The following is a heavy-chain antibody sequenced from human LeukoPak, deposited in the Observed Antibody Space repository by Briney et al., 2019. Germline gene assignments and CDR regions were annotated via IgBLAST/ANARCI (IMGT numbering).Heavy chain of an antibody. D-gene: IGHD2/OR15-2a*01. J-gene: IGHJ3*02. CDR1: GFTFSSYS. CDR2: IKQDGSEK. V-gene: IGHV3-7*01. CDR3: ASEEDFTFDM. Sequence: GGSLRLSCAPSGFTFSSYSMNWVRQAPGKGLEWVANIKQDGSEKYYVDFVKGRFTISRDNAKNSLYLQMNSLRAEDTAVYHCASEEDFTFDMWGQGTMVTVSS.